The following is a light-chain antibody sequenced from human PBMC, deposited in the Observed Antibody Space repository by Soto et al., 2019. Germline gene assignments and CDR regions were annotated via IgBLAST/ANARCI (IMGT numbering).Light chain of an antibody. CDR1: QSVSSY. V-gene: IGKV3-11*01. CDR3: QQRSNWPPLT. CDR2: DAS. Sequence: EIVLTQSLATLSLSPGQRATLSCRARQSVSSYLAWYQQKPGQAPRLLIYDASNRATGIPARFSGSGSGTDVTLTISSREPEDFAVYYCQQRSNWPPLTFGGGTKVEIK. J-gene: IGKJ4*01.